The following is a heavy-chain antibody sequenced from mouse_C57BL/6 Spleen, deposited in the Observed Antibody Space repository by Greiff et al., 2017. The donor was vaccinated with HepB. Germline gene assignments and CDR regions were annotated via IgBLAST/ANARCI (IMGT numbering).Heavy chain of an antibody. J-gene: IGHJ4*01. CDR1: GYTFTDYN. D-gene: IGHD2-12*01. CDR3: ARWGHDGYYYAMDY. Sequence: EVKLQESGPELVKPGASVKIPCKASGYTFTDYNMDWVKQSHGKSLEWIGDINPNNGGTIYNQKFKGKATLTVDKSSSTAYMELRSLTSEDTAVYYCARWGHDGYYYAMDYWGQGTSVTVSS. CDR2: INPNNGGT. V-gene: IGHV1-18*01.